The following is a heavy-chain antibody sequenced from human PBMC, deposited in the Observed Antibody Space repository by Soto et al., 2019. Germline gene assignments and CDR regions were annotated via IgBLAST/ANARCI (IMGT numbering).Heavy chain of an antibody. D-gene: IGHD2-15*01. J-gene: IGHJ4*02. CDR2: IYYSGST. V-gene: IGHV4-59*01. CDR1: GGSISSYY. CDR3: AHSTRRVNCRGGSCYHFDL. Sequence: SETLSLTCTVSGGSISSYYWSWIRQPPGKGLEWIGYIYYSGSTNYNPSLKSRLTITKDTSKNQVVLTMTNMDPVDTATYYCAHSTRRVNCRGGSCYHFDLWGQGTLVTVSS.